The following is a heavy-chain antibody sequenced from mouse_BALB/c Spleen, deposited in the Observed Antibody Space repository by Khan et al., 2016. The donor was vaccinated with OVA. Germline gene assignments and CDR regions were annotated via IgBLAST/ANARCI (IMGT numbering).Heavy chain of an antibody. Sequence: VQLKESGPELVKPGASVKISCKTSGYTFPEYTVHWVKQSLGKSLDWIGVINPKNGGTAYNQKFKGKATLTVDKSSSTAYMEFRSLTSEDSAVYYCEREAGGYWGQGTSVTVAS. CDR3: EREAGGY. J-gene: IGHJ4*01. V-gene: IGHV1-18*01. CDR1: GYTFPEYT. CDR2: INPKNGGT.